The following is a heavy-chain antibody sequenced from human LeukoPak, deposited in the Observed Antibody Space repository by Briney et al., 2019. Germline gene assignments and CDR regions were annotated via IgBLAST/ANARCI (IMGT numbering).Heavy chain of an antibody. CDR3: ARHQDLRYFDRFSGHPTDAFDI. Sequence: PSETLSLTCTVSGGSISSYYWSWIRQPPGKGLEWIGYIYYSGSTNYNPSLKSRVTISVDTSKNQFSLKLSSVTAADTAVNYCARHQDLRYFDRFSGHPTDAFDIWGQGTMVTVSS. CDR2: IYYSGST. CDR1: GGSISSYY. V-gene: IGHV4-59*08. J-gene: IGHJ3*02. D-gene: IGHD3-9*01.